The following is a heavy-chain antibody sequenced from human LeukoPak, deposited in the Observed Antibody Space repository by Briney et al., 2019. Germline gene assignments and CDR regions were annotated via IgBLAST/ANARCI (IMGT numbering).Heavy chain of an antibody. CDR3: AKGSSHLPLYGSGSFVY. Sequence: GGSLRLSCAASGFTFSSYGMSWVRQAPGKGLEWVSAISGSGGSTYYADSVKGRFTISRDNSKNTLYLQMNSLRAEDTAVYYCAKGSSHLPLYGSGSFVYWGQGTLVTVSS. J-gene: IGHJ4*02. D-gene: IGHD3-10*01. CDR1: GFTFSSYG. V-gene: IGHV3-23*01. CDR2: ISGSGGST.